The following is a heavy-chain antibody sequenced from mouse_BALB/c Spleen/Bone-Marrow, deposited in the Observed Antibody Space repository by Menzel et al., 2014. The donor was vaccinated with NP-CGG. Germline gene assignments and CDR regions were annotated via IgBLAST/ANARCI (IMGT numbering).Heavy chain of an antibody. CDR1: GFAFSSYD. J-gene: IGHJ3*02. Sequence: EVKLVESGGGLVKPGGSLKLSCAASGFAFSSYDMSWVRQTPEKRLEWVAYISSGGGSTYYADTVKGRFTISRDNAKNTLYLQMSSLKSEDTAMYNCARQILRGFGYWGQGTPVTVSA. V-gene: IGHV5-12-1*01. CDR2: ISSGGGST. CDR3: ARQILRGFGY. D-gene: IGHD1-1*01.